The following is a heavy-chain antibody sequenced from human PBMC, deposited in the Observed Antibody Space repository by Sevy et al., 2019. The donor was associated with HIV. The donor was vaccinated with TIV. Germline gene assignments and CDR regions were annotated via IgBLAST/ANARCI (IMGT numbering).Heavy chain of an antibody. Sequence: GGSLRLSCAASGFTFSSYAMSWVRQAPGKGLEWVSAISGSGGSTYYADSVKGRFTISRDNSKNTPYLQMNSLRAEDRAVYYCAKTPQWSVRGDITYCDQETLVNITSGQVDV. J-gene: IGHJ3*01. V-gene: IGHV3-23*01. CDR2: ISGSGGST. D-gene: IGHD3-10*01. CDR3: AKTPQWSVRGDITYCDQETLVNITSGQVDV. CDR1: GFTFSSYA.